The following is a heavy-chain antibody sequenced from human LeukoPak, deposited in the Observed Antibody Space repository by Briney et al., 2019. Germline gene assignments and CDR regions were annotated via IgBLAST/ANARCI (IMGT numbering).Heavy chain of an antibody. J-gene: IGHJ6*02. CDR2: MNPNSGNT. D-gene: IGHD4-11*01. Sequence: ASVKASCKASGYTFTSYDINWVRQATGQGLEWMGWMNPNSGNTGYAQKFQGRVTMTRNTSISTAYMELSSLRSEDTAVYYCARGSNPMGYYYYYGMDVWGQGTTVTVSS. V-gene: IGHV1-8*01. CDR1: GYTFTSYD. CDR3: ARGSNPMGYYYYYGMDV.